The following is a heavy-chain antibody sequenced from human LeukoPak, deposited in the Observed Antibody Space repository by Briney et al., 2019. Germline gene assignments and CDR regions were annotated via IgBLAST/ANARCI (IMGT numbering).Heavy chain of an antibody. J-gene: IGHJ5*02. D-gene: IGHD1-7*01. Sequence: SETLSLTCTVSGGSISSSSYYWGWIRQPPGKGLEWIGSIYYSGSTYYNPSLKSRVTISVDTSKNQFSLKLSSVTAADTAVYYCARDRRTGITGTTRGWFDPWGQGTLVTVSS. CDR1: GGSISSSSYY. CDR3: ARDRRTGITGTTRGWFDP. V-gene: IGHV4-39*07. CDR2: IYYSGST.